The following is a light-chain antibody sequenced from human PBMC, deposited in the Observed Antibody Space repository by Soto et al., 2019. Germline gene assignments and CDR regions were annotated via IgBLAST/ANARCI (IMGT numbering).Light chain of an antibody. CDR1: SSNIGSNT. CDR2: SNN. Sequence: QSVLTQPPSASGTPGQRVTISCSGSSSNIGSNTVSWYQQLPGTAPKLLIYSNNRRPSGVPDRFSGSKSGTSASLAISGLQSEDEAEYYCAAWDDSLNGVVFGGGTKLTVL. CDR3: AAWDDSLNGVV. J-gene: IGLJ2*01. V-gene: IGLV1-44*01.